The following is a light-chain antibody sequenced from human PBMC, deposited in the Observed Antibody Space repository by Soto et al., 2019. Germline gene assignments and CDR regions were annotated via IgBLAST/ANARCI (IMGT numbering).Light chain of an antibody. CDR1: QSISRS. CDR3: QQYNSWPLT. V-gene: IGKV3-15*01. Sequence: EIVSKQSPAILSVSPGERATLSCRASQSISRSLAWYQQKPGQAPRLLISDASTRATGIPARFSGSGSGTEFTLTISSLQSEDFAVYYCQQYNSWPLTFGGGTKVDIK. J-gene: IGKJ4*01. CDR2: DAS.